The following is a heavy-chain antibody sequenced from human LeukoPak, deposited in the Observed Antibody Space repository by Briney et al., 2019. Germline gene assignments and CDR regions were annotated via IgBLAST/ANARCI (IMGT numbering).Heavy chain of an antibody. CDR2: IGFAGDT. Sequence: GGSLRLSCAASGFTFSAYDMHWVRQATGKGLEWVSGIGFAGDTNYADSVKGRFTISRDNSKNTLYLQMNSLRAEDTAVYYCAREASSGPADIWGQGTMVTVSS. J-gene: IGHJ3*02. CDR3: AREASSGPADI. D-gene: IGHD6-19*01. V-gene: IGHV3-13*01. CDR1: GFTFSAYD.